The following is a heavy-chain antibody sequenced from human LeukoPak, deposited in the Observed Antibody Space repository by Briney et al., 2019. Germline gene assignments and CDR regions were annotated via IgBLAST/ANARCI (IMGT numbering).Heavy chain of an antibody. Sequence: ASVKVSCKASGYTFTGYYIHLVRQAPGQGLEWMGWIYPYSGDTNYAQNFQGRVTMTRDTSISTAYMELSSLKSDDTAVYYCARDRNSGSSLDIWGQGTMLTVSS. V-gene: IGHV1-2*02. CDR3: ARDRNSGSSLDI. CDR1: GYTFTGYY. D-gene: IGHD6-6*01. J-gene: IGHJ3*02. CDR2: IYPYSGDT.